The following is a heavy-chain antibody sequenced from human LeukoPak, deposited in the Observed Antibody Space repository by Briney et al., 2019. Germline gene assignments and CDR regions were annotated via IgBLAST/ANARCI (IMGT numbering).Heavy chain of an antibody. CDR1: GGSISSSSYY. J-gene: IGHJ5*02. Sequence: SETLSLTCTVSGGSISSSSYYWGWIRQPPGKGLEWIGSLYYSGSTYYNPSLKSRVTISVDTSKNQFSLKLSSVTAADTAVYYCARDLYPAEYENWFDPWGQGTLVTVSS. V-gene: IGHV4-39*07. D-gene: IGHD6-6*01. CDR2: LYYSGST. CDR3: ARDLYPAEYENWFDP.